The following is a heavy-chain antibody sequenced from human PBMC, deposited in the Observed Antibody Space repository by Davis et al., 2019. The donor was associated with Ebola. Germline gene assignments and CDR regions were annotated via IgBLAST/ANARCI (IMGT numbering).Heavy chain of an antibody. CDR1: GYTFTGYY. J-gene: IGHJ1*01. D-gene: IGHD4-23*01. Sequence: ASVRVSCKASGYTFTGYYMHWVRQAPGQGLEWMGWISAYNGNTNYAQKLQGRVTMTTDTSTSTAYMELRSLRSDDTAVYYCAKDLIDYGGNSEYFQHWGQGTLVTVSS. V-gene: IGHV1-18*04. CDR3: AKDLIDYGGNSEYFQH. CDR2: ISAYNGNT.